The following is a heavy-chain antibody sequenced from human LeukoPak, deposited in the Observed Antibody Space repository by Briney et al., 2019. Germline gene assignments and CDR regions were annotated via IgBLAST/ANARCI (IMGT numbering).Heavy chain of an antibody. V-gene: IGHV4-39*01. CDR1: GGSISSSSYY. J-gene: IGHJ4*02. Sequence: SETLSLTCTVSGGSISSSSYYWGWIRQPPGKGLEWIGSIFYSGSTYYNPSLKIRVTISVDTSKNQFSLKLSSVTAADTAVYYXXXXHEYSSGWYSSFDYWGQGTLVTVSS. CDR2: IFYSGST. D-gene: IGHD6-19*01. CDR3: XXXHEYSSGWYSSFDY.